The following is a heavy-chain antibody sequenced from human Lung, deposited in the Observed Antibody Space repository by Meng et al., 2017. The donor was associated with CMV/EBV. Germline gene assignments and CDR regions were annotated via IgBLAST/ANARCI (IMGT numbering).Heavy chain of an antibody. CDR1: GGSISSRPW. Sequence: LTCSVTGGSISSRPWWNWVRQPPGKGLEWIGEIWHGGNTNYNVTLKSRVTLSIDKSNNQFSLKLNSVTAADTAVYLCARGELALGFDSWGQGILVTVSS. V-gene: IGHV4-4*01. CDR3: ARGELALGFDS. D-gene: IGHD1-7*01. J-gene: IGHJ4*02. CDR2: IWHGGNT.